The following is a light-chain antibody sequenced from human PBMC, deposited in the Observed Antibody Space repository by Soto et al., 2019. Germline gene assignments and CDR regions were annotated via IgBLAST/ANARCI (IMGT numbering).Light chain of an antibody. CDR2: EVS. V-gene: IGLV2-14*01. J-gene: IGLJ1*01. CDR3: SSYTSRPTLFV. Sequence: QSVLAQPASLSGSPGQSITISCTGTSRDVGDYNYVSWYQQHPGKAPKLIIFEVSIRPSGVSVRFSGSKSGNTASLAISGLQTEDEADYYCSSYTSRPTLFVFGSGTEVTVL. CDR1: SRDVGDYNY.